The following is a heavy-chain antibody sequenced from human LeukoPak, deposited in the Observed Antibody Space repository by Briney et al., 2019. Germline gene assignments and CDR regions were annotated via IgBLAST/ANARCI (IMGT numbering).Heavy chain of an antibody. CDR3: ARDLYYGSGSQFDY. CDR1: GGSISSGSYY. J-gene: IGHJ4*02. CDR2: IYTSGST. Sequence: SQTLSLTCTVSGGSISSGSYYWSWIRQPAGKGLEWIGRIYTSGSTNYNPSLKSRDTISVDTSKNQFSLKLSSVTAADTAVYYCARDLYYGSGSQFDYWGQGTLVTVSS. V-gene: IGHV4-61*02. D-gene: IGHD3-10*01.